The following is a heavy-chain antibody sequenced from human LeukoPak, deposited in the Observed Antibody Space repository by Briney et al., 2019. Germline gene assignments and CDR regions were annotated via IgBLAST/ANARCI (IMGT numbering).Heavy chain of an antibody. CDR1: GFSLSTSGMR. V-gene: IGHV2-70*04. Sequence: SGPTLVNPTQTLTLTCTFSGFSLSTSGMRVSWIRQPPGKALEWLARIDWDGDKFYSTSLKTRLTISRDTSRNQVVLTMTNMDPADTATYYCARGSGREVPAAMAFGYWGQGALVTVSS. J-gene: IGHJ4*02. D-gene: IGHD2-2*01. CDR2: IDWDGDK. CDR3: ARGSGREVPAAMAFGY.